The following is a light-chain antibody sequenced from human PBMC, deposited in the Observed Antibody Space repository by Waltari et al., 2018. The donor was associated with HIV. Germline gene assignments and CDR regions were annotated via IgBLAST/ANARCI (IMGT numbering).Light chain of an antibody. Sequence: QSALTQPPSASGSPGQSVTISCTGSSSDVGGYNYVPWYQQYPGKAPKLMISEVTKRPSGVPDRFSGSKSGNTASLTVSGLRAEDEAEYYCSSYAGNNILVFGGGTKLTVL. CDR2: EVT. V-gene: IGLV2-8*01. CDR3: SSYAGNNILV. J-gene: IGLJ2*01. CDR1: SSDVGGYNY.